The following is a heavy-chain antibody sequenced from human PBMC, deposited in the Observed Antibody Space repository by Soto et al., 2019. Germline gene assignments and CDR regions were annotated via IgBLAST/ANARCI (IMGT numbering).Heavy chain of an antibody. J-gene: IGHJ6*02. CDR2: IYYSGST. V-gene: IGHV4-39*01. CDR3: ARLGGYCSSTSCYGYYGMDV. CDR1: SAPVSSSTYT. D-gene: IGHD2-2*01. Sequence: SETLSLTCTVSSAPVSSSTYTWGWIRQPPGKGLEWIGSIYYSGSTYYNPSLNSRVTVSVDTSKNQFSLKVTSVTAADTAVYYCARLGGYCSSTSCYGYYGMDVWGQGTTVTVSS.